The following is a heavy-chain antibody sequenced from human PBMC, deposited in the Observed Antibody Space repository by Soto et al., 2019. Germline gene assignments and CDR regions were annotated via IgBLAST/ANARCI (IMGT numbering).Heavy chain of an antibody. CDR3: ARSIRGPRRFNGMDV. CDR1: GFSLTSPGMC. V-gene: IGHV2-70*13. CDR2: IERDDDDK. J-gene: IGHJ6*02. Sequence: SGPTPVNPTETLTVTCTFSGFSLTSPGMCVSWIRQSPGKALEWLALIERDDDDKYYSTSLKTRLTISKDTRKNQVVLTMANMDPADTATYYCARSIRGPRRFNGMDVWGQGTTVTVSS. D-gene: IGHD1-20*01.